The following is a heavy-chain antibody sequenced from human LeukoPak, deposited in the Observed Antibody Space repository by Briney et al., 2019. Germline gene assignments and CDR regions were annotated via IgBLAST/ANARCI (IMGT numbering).Heavy chain of an antibody. V-gene: IGHV1-18*01. D-gene: IGHD3-16*02. J-gene: IGHJ4*02. Sequence: ASVKVSCKASGYTFTSYGISWVRQAPGQGLEWMGWISAYNGNTNYAQKLQGRVTMTTDTSTSTAYMELRSLRSDDTAVYYCARVPYDYVWGSYRYGDYWGQGTLVTVSS. CDR1: GYTFTSYG. CDR3: ARVPYDYVWGSYRYGDY. CDR2: ISAYNGNT.